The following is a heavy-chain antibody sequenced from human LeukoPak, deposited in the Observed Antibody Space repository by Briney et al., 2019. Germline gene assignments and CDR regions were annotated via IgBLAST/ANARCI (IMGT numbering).Heavy chain of an antibody. D-gene: IGHD1-26*01. J-gene: IGHJ5*02. Sequence: PGGSLRLPCAASGFTFSSYEMNWVRQAPGKGLECGSYISSSGSTIYYADSVKGRFTISRDDAKNSLYLQMNSLRAEDTAVYYCARGSAVGATSNWFDPWGQGTLVTVSS. CDR1: GFTFSSYE. V-gene: IGHV3-48*03. CDR3: ARGSAVGATSNWFDP. CDR2: ISSSGSTI.